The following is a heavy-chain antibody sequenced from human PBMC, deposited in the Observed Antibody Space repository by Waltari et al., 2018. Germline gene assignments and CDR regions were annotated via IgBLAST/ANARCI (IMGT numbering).Heavy chain of an antibody. CDR3: ASHDYGDYFYFDY. CDR1: GGSISSSSYY. D-gene: IGHD4-17*01. Sequence: QLQLQESGPGLVKPSETLSLTCTVSGGSISSSSYYWGWIRQPPGKGLEWIGGIYYSGSTYYNPSLKSRVTISVDTSKNQFSLKLSSVTAADTAVYYCASHDYGDYFYFDYWGQGTLVTVSS. J-gene: IGHJ4*02. CDR2: IYYSGST. V-gene: IGHV4-39*01.